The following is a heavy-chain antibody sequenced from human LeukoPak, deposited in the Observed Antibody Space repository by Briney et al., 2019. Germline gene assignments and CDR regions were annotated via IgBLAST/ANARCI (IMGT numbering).Heavy chain of an antibody. J-gene: IGHJ4*02. CDR3: ARTFYGGPWAGFYLDY. Sequence: SETLSLTCTVSGGSISRHYWSWIRQPPGKGLEWLGYVSHTGGTNYNPSLKSRLTTSADTSKNQFFLKLTSVTAADTAVYYCARTFYGGPWAGFYLDYWGQGALVTVSP. CDR1: GGSISRHY. CDR2: VSHTGGT. D-gene: IGHD4-23*01. V-gene: IGHV4-59*08.